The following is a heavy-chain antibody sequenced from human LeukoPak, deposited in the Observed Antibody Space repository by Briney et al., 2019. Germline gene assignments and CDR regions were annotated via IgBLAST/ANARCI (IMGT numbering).Heavy chain of an antibody. Sequence: SETLSLTCTVSGGSISSYYWSWLRQPLGKGLEWIGYIYYSGTTNYNPSLKSRVSMSVDTSKNQFSLKLSAVTAADTAVYYCARGLPYCGGDCYSPWGQGTLVTVSS. D-gene: IGHD2-21*02. CDR2: IYYSGTT. V-gene: IGHV4-59*01. J-gene: IGHJ5*02. CDR1: GGSISSYY. CDR3: ARGLPYCGGDCYSP.